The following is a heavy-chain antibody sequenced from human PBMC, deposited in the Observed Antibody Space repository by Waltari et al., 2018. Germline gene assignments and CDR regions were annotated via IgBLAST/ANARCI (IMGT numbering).Heavy chain of an antibody. D-gene: IGHD1-26*01. J-gene: IGHJ4*02. Sequence: QVQLQESGPGLVKSSETLSLTCTVSGGSISSYYWSWIRQPPGKGLEWIGYIYYSGSTNHNPSLKSRVTRAVDTSKNQFSLKLSSVTAADTAVYYCARGREVDLDYWGQGTLVTVSS. V-gene: IGHV4-59*01. CDR3: ARGREVDLDY. CDR1: GGSISSYY. CDR2: IYYSGST.